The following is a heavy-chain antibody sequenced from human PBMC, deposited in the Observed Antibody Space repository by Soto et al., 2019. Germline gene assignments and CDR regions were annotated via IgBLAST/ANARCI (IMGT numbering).Heavy chain of an antibody. Sequence: GGSLRLSCAASGFTFSSYAMSWVRQAPGKGLEWVSTLSGSGGSTYYADSVKGRFTISRDNSKNTLFLRMNSLRAEDTAVYYCARDQNDYIWGSYRSFDYWGQGTLVTVSS. CDR3: ARDQNDYIWGSYRSFDY. CDR2: LSGSGGST. D-gene: IGHD3-16*02. CDR1: GFTFSSYA. J-gene: IGHJ4*02. V-gene: IGHV3-23*01.